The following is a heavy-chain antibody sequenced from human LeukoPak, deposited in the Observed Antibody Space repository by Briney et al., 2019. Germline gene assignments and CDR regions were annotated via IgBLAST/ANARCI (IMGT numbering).Heavy chain of an antibody. CDR2: IYYSGGT. D-gene: IGHD2-21*02. CDR3: ARHPYCGGDSYYPQYYFAY. CDR1: GCSISSYF. Sequence: SGTLSLTCTVSGCSISSYFLSWIRQPPGKGLEWVGYIYYSGGTNYNPSLKSRVTISVDTSKNQFSLQLSSVTAEDTAVYYCARHPYCGGDSYYPQYYFAYWGQRPTVTASS. V-gene: IGHV4-59*08. J-gene: IGHJ4*02.